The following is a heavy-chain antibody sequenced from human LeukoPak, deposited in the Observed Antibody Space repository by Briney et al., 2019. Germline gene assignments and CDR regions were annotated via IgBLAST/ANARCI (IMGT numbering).Heavy chain of an antibody. D-gene: IGHD6-19*01. V-gene: IGHV4-39*01. CDR2: IYYSGST. CDR3: ARHFAGYQWPYYFDY. J-gene: IGHJ4*02. CDR1: GGSISSSSYY. Sequence: SETLSLTCTVSGGSISSSSYYWGWSRQPPGKGLEWIGSIYYSGSTYYNPSLKSRVTISVDTSKNQFSLKLSSVTAADTAVYYCARHFAGYQWPYYFDYWGQGTLVTVSS.